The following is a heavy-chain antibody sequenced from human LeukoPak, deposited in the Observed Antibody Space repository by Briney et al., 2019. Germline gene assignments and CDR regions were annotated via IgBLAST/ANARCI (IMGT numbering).Heavy chain of an antibody. CDR3: ARGWPQTGITGSGIDY. V-gene: IGHV4-34*01. CDR1: GGSFSVYY. J-gene: IGHJ4*02. CDR2: INHSGST. Sequence: SSDTLSLTYALYGGSFSVYYWGWIRQPPGKGLEWMGEINHSGSTNYNPYLKSTVTISVDTSKNQFSLKLSSVTDADTDVYYCARGWPQTGITGSGIDYWGQGTLVTVSS. D-gene: IGHD1-20*01.